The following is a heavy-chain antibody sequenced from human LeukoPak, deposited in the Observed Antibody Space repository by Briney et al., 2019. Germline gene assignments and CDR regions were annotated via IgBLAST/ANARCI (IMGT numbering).Heavy chain of an antibody. CDR1: HRSFSGYY. CDR3: ARSVWVGATQDAFDI. D-gene: IGHD1-26*01. V-gene: IGHV4-34*01. Sequence: SETLSLTCAVYHRSFSGYYWNWIRQPPGKGLEWIGEINHSGSTNYNPSLKSRVTISVDTSKNQFSLKLSSVTAADTAVYFCARSVWVGATQDAFDIWGRGTMVTVSS. J-gene: IGHJ3*02. CDR2: INHSGST.